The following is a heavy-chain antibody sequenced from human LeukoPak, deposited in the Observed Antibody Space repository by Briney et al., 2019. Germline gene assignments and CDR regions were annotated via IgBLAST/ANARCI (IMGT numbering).Heavy chain of an antibody. V-gene: IGHV5-51*01. J-gene: IGHJ4*02. CDR1: GYSFTSYW. Sequence: KTGGSLRCSCKGSGYSFTSYWIGWVRQMPGKGLEWMGIIYPGDSDTRYSPSFHGQVTISADKSISTAYLQWSSLKASDTAMYYCARGTGDPDYFDDWGQGTLVTVSS. D-gene: IGHD7-27*01. CDR3: ARGTGDPDYFDD. CDR2: IYPGDSDT.